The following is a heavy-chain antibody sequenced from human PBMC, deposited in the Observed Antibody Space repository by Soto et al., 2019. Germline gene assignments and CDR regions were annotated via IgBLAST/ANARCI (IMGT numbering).Heavy chain of an antibody. CDR1: GYTFTSYA. Sequence: ASVKVSCKASGYTFTSYAMHWVRQAPGQRLEWMGWINAGNGNTKYLQKFQGRVTITRDTSASTAYMELSSLRSEDTAVYYCARDRRAAAAPGYWGQGTLVTVSS. V-gene: IGHV1-3*01. CDR3: ARDRRAAAAPGY. J-gene: IGHJ4*02. D-gene: IGHD6-13*01. CDR2: INAGNGNT.